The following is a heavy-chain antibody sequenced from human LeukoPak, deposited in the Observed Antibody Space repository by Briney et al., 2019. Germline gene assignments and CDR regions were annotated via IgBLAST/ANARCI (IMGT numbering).Heavy chain of an antibody. D-gene: IGHD3-22*01. J-gene: IGHJ4*02. CDR1: GFTFSSYG. V-gene: IGHV3-30*18. CDR3: AKGSHYYDSSGYYYGLFDY. Sequence: GGSLRLSCAASGFTFSSYGMHWVRQAPGKGLEWVAVISYDGSNKYYADSVKGRLTISRDNSKNTLYLQMNSLRAEDTAVYYCAKGSHYYDSSGYYYGLFDYWGQGTLVTVSS. CDR2: ISYDGSNK.